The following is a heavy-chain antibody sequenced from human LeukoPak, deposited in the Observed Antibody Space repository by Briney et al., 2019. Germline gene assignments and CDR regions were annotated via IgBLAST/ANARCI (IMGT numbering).Heavy chain of an antibody. Sequence: GGSLRLSCAASGFTFSSSGMHWVRRAPGKGLEWVAVIWYDGGKKYYADSVKGRFTVSRDNSKNTLYLQMNSVRAEDTAVYYCARDKDYHFDYWGQGTLVTVSS. CDR2: IWYDGGKK. CDR3: ARDKDYHFDY. J-gene: IGHJ4*02. V-gene: IGHV3-33*01. D-gene: IGHD4-11*01. CDR1: GFTFSSSG.